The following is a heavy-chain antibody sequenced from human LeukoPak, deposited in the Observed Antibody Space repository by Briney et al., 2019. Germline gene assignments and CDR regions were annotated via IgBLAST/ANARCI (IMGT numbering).Heavy chain of an antibody. D-gene: IGHD3-16*01. CDR3: GRAFPPLRTSSAGDL. V-gene: IGHV3-21*01. J-gene: IGHJ1*01. Sequence: GGSLRLSCAASGFTFNNYWMYWVRQAPGKGLEWVSAISGRSSHIYYGESVKGRFTISRDNAKNSLYLQMDSLGVEDTAVYYCGRAFPPLRTSSAGDLWGQGTLVIVSS. CDR2: ISGRSSHI. CDR1: GFTFNNYW.